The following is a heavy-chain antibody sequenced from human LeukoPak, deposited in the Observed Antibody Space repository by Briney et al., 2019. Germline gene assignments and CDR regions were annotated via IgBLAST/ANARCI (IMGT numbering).Heavy chain of an antibody. J-gene: IGHJ4*02. V-gene: IGHV3-48*03. CDR3: ARVDLATRRPIDY. D-gene: IGHD6-6*01. Sequence: SGGSLRLSCAASGFTFSSYEMNWVRQAPGKGLEWVSYISSSGSTIYYADSVKGRFTISRDNAKNSLYLQMNSLKTEDTAVYYCARVDLATRRPIDYWGQGTLVTVSS. CDR1: GFTFSSYE. CDR2: ISSSGSTI.